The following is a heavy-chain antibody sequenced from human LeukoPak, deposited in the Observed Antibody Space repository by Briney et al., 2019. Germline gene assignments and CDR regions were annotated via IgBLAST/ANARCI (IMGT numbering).Heavy chain of an antibody. V-gene: IGHV4-34*01. D-gene: IGHD3-22*01. CDR3: ARTTYYYDSSGYYNY. J-gene: IGHJ4*02. CDR2: INHSGST. Sequence: SETLSLTCAVYGGSFGGYYWSWIRQPPGKGLEWIGEINHSGSTNYNPSLKSRVTISVDTSKNQFSLKLSSVTAADTAVYYCARTTYYYDSSGYYNYWGQGTLVTVSS. CDR1: GGSFGGYY.